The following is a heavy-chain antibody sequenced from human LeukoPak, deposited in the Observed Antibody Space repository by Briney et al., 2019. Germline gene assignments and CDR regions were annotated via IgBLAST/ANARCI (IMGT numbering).Heavy chain of an antibody. J-gene: IGHJ4*02. CDR3: ARVGTVTTDFDY. D-gene: IGHD4-17*01. CDR2: IYHSGST. V-gene: IGHV4-38-2*02. CDR1: GYSISSGYY. Sequence: SETLSLTCTVSGYSISSGYYWGWIRQPPGKGLEWIGSIYHSGSTYYNPSLKSRVTISVDTSKNQFSLKLSSVTAADTAVYYCARVGTVTTDFDYWGQGTLVTVSS.